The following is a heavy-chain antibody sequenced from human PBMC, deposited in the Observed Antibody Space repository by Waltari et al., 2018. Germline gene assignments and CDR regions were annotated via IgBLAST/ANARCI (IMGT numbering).Heavy chain of an antibody. CDR2: IYRSGKT. CDR1: GDSLPNNFW. V-gene: IGHV4-4*02. J-gene: IGHJ4*02. D-gene: IGHD2-15*01. CDR3: ARDRGKGLYLDS. Sequence: QVQLRESGPGLVNPSGTLSLTCFVSGDSLPNNFWWSWVRQRPGKSLEWLGQIYRSGKTNYNPSLESRIIVSSDKSNNQLSLELTSVTAADTAIYYCARDRGKGLYLDSWGQGILVTVSP.